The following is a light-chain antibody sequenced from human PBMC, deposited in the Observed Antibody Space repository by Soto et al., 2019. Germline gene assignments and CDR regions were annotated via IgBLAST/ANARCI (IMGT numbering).Light chain of an antibody. CDR1: QSISTF. CDR3: HQRRNWPLT. Sequence: EIVLTQSPATLSLSPGERATLSCRASQSISTFLAWYQQKPGQAPRLLIYDASNRATGIPARFSGSGSGTDFTLTISTLETEDFAVYYCHQRRNWPLTFGGGTDVEIK. V-gene: IGKV3-11*01. J-gene: IGKJ4*01. CDR2: DAS.